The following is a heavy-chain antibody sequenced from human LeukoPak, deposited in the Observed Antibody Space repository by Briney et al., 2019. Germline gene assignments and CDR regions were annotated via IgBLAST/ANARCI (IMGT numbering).Heavy chain of an antibody. Sequence: ASVKVSCKASGSTFTAYYMNWVRQAPGQGLEWMGIISPSGGSTSYALKFQGRVTMTRDTSTSTVYMDLSSLRSEDTAVYYCAEAYSSGQGVLGYWGQGTLVTVSS. CDR3: AEAYSSGQGVLGY. D-gene: IGHD5-18*01. V-gene: IGHV1-46*01. CDR1: GSTFTAYY. CDR2: ISPSGGST. J-gene: IGHJ4*02.